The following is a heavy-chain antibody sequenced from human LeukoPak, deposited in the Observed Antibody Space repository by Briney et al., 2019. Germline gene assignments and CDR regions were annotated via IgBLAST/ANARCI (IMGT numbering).Heavy chain of an antibody. Sequence: SETLSLTCTVSGGSISSGSYHWSWIRQPAGKGLEWIGRIYTSGSTIYNPSLKSRVTISLDTSKNQFSLKLSSVTAADTAVYYCARDSSLSGWFDPRGQGTLVTVSS. V-gene: IGHV4-61*02. CDR1: GGSISSGSYH. CDR2: IYTSGST. D-gene: IGHD3-10*01. CDR3: ARDSSLSGWFDP. J-gene: IGHJ5*02.